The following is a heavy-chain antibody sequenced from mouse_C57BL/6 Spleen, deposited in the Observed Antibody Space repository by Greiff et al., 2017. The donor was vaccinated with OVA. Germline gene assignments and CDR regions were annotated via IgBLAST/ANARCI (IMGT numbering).Heavy chain of an antibody. CDR2: IWSDGST. CDR3: AREAYSRGYFDV. Sequence: QVQLKESGPGLVAPSQSLSITCTVSGFSLTSYGVHWVRQPPGKGLEWLVVIWSDGSTTYNSALKSRLSISKDNSKSQVFLKMNSLQTGDTAMYYCAREAYSRGYFDVWGTGTTVTVSS. V-gene: IGHV2-6*03. CDR1: GFSLTSYG. D-gene: IGHD2-10*01. J-gene: IGHJ1*03.